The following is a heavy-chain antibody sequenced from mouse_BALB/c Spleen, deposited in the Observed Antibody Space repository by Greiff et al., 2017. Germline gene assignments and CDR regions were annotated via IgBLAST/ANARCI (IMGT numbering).Heavy chain of an antibody. CDR3: ARLGRKNYFDY. Sequence: VQLKESGGGLVQPGGSRKLSCAASGFTFSSFGMHWVRQAPEKGLEWVAYISSGSSTIYYADTVKGRFTISRDNPKNTLFLQMTSLRSEDTAMYYCARLGRKNYFDYWGQGTTLTVSS. CDR1: GFTFSSFG. J-gene: IGHJ2*01. V-gene: IGHV5-17*02. D-gene: IGHD4-1*01. CDR2: ISSGSSTI.